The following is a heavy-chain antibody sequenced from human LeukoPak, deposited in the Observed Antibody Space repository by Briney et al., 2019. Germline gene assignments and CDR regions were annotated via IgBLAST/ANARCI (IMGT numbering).Heavy chain of an antibody. D-gene: IGHD6-19*01. CDR3: AKVGTTSGWYGAFDY. V-gene: IGHV3-23*01. CDR2: ISGSGDNT. CDR1: GFTFSTYA. J-gene: IGHJ4*02. Sequence: PGGSLRLSCAASGFTFSTYAMSWVRQAPGKGLEWVSTISGSGDNTYYADSVEGRFTISRDNSRNTLYLQMNSLRAEDTAVYYCAKVGTTSGWYGAFDYWGQGTLVTVSS.